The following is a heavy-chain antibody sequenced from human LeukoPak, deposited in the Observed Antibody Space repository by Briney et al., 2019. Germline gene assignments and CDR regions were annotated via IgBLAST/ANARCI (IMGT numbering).Heavy chain of an antibody. CDR1: GGSISSYY. J-gene: IGHJ4*02. V-gene: IGHV4-59*01. D-gene: IGHD2-2*01. CDR2: IHYSGST. CDR3: ARDPSRIASSTY. Sequence: SETLSLTCTVSGGSISSYYWSWIRQPPGKGLEWIGYIHYSGSTNYNPSLKSRVTISVDTSKNQFSLKLSSVTAADTAVYYCARDPSRIASSTYWGQGILVTVSS.